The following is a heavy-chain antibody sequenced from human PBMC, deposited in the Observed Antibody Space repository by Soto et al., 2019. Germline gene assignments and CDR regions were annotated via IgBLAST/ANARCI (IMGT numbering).Heavy chain of an antibody. D-gene: IGHD3-16*01. CDR1: GDSITSGGYY. Sequence: PSETLSLTCTVSGDSITSGGYYWGWIGHPPGKGLEWIGCIYPSWGTHYNPSLKSRFTISIDKSKNQFSLKVTYVTAADTAVYYCARDNRLPVNPANVPYGMDVWGQGTTVTASS. V-gene: IGHV4-31*03. CDR2: IYPSWGT. CDR3: ARDNRLPVNPANVPYGMDV. J-gene: IGHJ6*02.